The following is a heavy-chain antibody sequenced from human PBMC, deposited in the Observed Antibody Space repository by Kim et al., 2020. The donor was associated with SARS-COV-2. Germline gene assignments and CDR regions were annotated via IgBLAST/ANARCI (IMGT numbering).Heavy chain of an antibody. CDR3: VKEAAFTTVVVDYYFDF. D-gene: IGHD2-15*01. CDR1: GFTFSSYG. V-gene: IGHV3-30*18. J-gene: IGHJ4*02. CDR2: VSYEGRNT. Sequence: GGSLRLSCVGSGFTFSSYGMHWVRQAPGKGLEWVGIVSYEGRNTFYAGSVEGRFTISRDNSKNTLYLQMNNLRAEDTALYYCVKEAAFTTVVVDYYFDFWGQGTLVTVSS.